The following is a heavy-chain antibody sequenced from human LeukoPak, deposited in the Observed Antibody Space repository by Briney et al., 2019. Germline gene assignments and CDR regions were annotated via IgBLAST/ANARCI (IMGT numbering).Heavy chain of an antibody. CDR3: ARGGIYSQGFDY. Sequence: GGSLRLSCAASGFTFSGYSINWVRQAPGKGLEWVSSISTTSDYIHYADSLKGRVAISRDNAKNSLYLQMNSLRAEDTAVYYCARGGIYSQGFDYWGQGSLVTVSS. D-gene: IGHD6-13*01. V-gene: IGHV3-21*01. J-gene: IGHJ4*02. CDR1: GFTFSGYS. CDR2: ISTTSDYI.